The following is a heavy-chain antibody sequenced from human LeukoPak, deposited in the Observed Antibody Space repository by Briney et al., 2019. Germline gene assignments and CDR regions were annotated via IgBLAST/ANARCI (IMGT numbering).Heavy chain of an antibody. CDR3: ARGAGSSDS. CDR1: GGSISSSSYY. V-gene: IGHV4-39*07. Sequence: SETLSLTCTVSGGSISSSSYYWGWIRQPPGKGLEWIGEINHSGSTNYNPSLKSRVTISVDTSKNQFSLKLSSVTAADTAVYYCARGAGSSDSWGQGTLVTVSS. CDR2: INHSGST. J-gene: IGHJ4*02. D-gene: IGHD6-6*01.